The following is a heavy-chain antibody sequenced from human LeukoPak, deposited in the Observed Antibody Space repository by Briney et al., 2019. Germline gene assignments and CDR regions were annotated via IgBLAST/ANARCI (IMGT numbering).Heavy chain of an antibody. J-gene: IGHJ5*02. V-gene: IGHV3-20*04. CDR1: GFTFDDYG. CDR2: INWNGGST. Sequence: TGGSLRLSCAASGFTFDDYGMSWVRQAPGKGLEWVSGINWNGGSTGYADSVKGRFTISRDNAKNSLYLQMNSLRAEDTALYYCARNLVSAGEGNWFDPWGQGTLVTVSS. CDR3: ARNLVSAGEGNWFDP. D-gene: IGHD6-25*01.